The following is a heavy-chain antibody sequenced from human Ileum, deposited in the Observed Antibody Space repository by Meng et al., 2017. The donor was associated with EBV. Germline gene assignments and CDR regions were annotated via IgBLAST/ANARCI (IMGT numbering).Heavy chain of an antibody. CDR1: GGSISSSNYY. J-gene: IGHJ2*01. V-gene: IGHV4-30-4*01. CDR3: ARGQKGYFDL. Sequence: QFQLQESGPGLVKPSQTLSLTCTVSGGSISSSNYYWSWIRQPPGKGLEWSGHIYNSGSTYYNPSLKSRITISVDTSKNQFSLKLSSVTAADTAVYYCARGQKGYFDLWGRGTLVTVSS. CDR2: IYNSGST.